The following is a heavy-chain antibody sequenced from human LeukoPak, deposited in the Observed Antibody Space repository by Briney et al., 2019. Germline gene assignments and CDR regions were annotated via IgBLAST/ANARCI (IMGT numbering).Heavy chain of an antibody. CDR3: AKEDTAMALPDY. V-gene: IGHV3-23*01. D-gene: IGHD5-18*01. Sequence: GGSLRLSCAASGFTFSSYGMSWVRQAPGKGLEWVSAISGSGGSTYYVDSVEGRFTISRDNSKNTLYLQMNSLRAEDTAVYYCAKEDTAMALPDYWGQGTLVTVSS. CDR2: ISGSGGST. J-gene: IGHJ4*02. CDR1: GFTFSSYG.